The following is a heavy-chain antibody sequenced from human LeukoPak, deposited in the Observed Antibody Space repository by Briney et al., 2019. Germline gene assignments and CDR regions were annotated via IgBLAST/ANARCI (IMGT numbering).Heavy chain of an antibody. V-gene: IGHV3-23*01. CDR2: ISGSGGST. CDR1: GFTFSSHA. CDR3: AKDRVATERYYMDV. J-gene: IGHJ6*03. Sequence: GGSLRLSCAASGFTFSSHAMSWVRQAPGKGLEWVSGISGSGGSTVYVESVKGRFIISRDNSKNTLYLQMNSLRAEDTAVYYCAKDRVATERYYMDVWGKGTTVTISS. D-gene: IGHD6-13*01.